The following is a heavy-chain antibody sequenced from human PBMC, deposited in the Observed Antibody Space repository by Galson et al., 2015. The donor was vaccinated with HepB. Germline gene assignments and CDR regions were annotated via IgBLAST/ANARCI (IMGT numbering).Heavy chain of an antibody. CDR1: GFTFSSYA. CDR2: ISGSGGST. V-gene: IGHV3-23*01. Sequence: SLRLSCAASGFTFSSYAMSWVRQAPGKGLEWVSAISGSGGSTYYAGSVKGRFTISRDNSKNTLYLQMNSLRAEDTAVYYCAKGCGRIAARRPAPPNCFDYWGQGTLVTVSS. J-gene: IGHJ4*02. D-gene: IGHD6-6*01. CDR3: AKGCGRIAARRPAPPNCFDY.